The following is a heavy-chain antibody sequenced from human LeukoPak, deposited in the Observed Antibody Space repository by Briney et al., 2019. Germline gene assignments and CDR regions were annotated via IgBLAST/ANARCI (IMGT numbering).Heavy chain of an antibody. Sequence: ASVKVSCKASGYTFTGYYMHWVRQAPGQGLEWMGWINPNSDGTNYAQKFQGRVTMTRDTSISTAYMELSRLRSDDTAVYYCAREGDYSQGLDYWGQGTLVTVSS. CDR3: AREGDYSQGLDY. J-gene: IGHJ4*02. V-gene: IGHV1-2*02. D-gene: IGHD4-17*01. CDR1: GYTFTGYY. CDR2: INPNSDGT.